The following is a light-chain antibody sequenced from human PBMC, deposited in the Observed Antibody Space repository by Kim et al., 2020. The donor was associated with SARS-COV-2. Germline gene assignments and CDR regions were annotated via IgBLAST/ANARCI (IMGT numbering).Light chain of an antibody. CDR1: QSISSW. CDR3: QQYNSYSIT. Sequence: AAEGDGVTITCRASQSISSWLAWYQQKPGKAPKLLVYKASSLESGVPSRFSGSGSGTEFTLTISSLQPDDFATYYCQQYNSYSITFGQGTRLEIK. J-gene: IGKJ5*01. V-gene: IGKV1-5*03. CDR2: KAS.